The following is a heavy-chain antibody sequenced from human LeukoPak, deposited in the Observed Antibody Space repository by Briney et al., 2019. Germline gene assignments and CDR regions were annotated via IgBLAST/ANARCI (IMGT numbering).Heavy chain of an antibody. D-gene: IGHD1-1*01. J-gene: IGHJ4*02. Sequence: GGSLRLSCAASGFTFSSYAMSWVRQAPGKGLEWVSAISGSGGSTYYADSVKGRFTISRDNSKNTLYLQMNSLRAEDTAVYYCTKRGYEWNGGHYFDYWGQGTLVTVSS. CDR3: TKRGYEWNGGHYFDY. CDR2: ISGSGGST. CDR1: GFTFSSYA. V-gene: IGHV3-23*01.